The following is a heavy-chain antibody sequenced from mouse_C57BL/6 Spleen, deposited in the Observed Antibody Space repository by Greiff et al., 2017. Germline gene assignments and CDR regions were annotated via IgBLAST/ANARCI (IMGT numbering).Heavy chain of an antibody. V-gene: IGHV1-78*01. Sequence: QVQLQQSDAELVKPGASVKISCKVSGYTFTDHTIHWMKQRPEQGLEWIGYIYPRDGSTKYNGKFKGKATLTADNSSSTAYMQLNSLTSEDSAVYFCARLGYDYDWFAYWGQGTLVTVSA. D-gene: IGHD2-4*01. CDR2: IYPRDGST. CDR1: GYTFTDHT. CDR3: ARLGYDYDWFAY. J-gene: IGHJ3*01.